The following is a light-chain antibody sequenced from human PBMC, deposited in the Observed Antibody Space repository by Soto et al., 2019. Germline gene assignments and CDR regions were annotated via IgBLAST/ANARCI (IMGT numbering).Light chain of an antibody. CDR2: GTS. V-gene: IGKV1-39*01. CDR3: QQSYTSRYT. CDR1: QSISSY. Sequence: DIQMTQSPSSLSASIGDRVTITCRASQSISSYLNWYQVKPGKVPKLLIYGTSSLQSGVPSRFSGSGSGTDFTLTISSLQPEDFAIYYCQQSYTSRYTFGQGTKLDI. J-gene: IGKJ2*01.